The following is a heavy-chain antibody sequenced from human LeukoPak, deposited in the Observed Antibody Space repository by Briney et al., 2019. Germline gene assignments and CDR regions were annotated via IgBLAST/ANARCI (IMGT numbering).Heavy chain of an antibody. J-gene: IGHJ4*02. CDR1: GFTFRSYG. D-gene: IGHD3-22*01. V-gene: IGHV3-23*01. CDR2: ISGSATST. Sequence: GGSLRLSCAASGFTFRSYGMSWVRQAPGKGLEWVSTISGSATSTNYADSVKGRFTISRDNSKNTLYLQMNSLRAEDTAVYYCAKDLLRTVVVSAAGYYLDSWGQGTLVTVSS. CDR3: AKDLLRTVVVSAAGYYLDS.